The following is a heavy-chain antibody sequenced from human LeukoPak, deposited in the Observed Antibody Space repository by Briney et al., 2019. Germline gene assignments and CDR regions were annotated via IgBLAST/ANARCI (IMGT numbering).Heavy chain of an antibody. CDR3: ARAPPDWECSNSICYTWYFDL. V-gene: IGHV3-11*04. Sequence: PGGSLRLSCAASGFMFSDYYMSWIRQAPGKGLEWVSYISPSGSTIFCADSVKGRFTISRDNAKNSLFLQMNNLGGEDTAVYYCARAPPDWECSNSICYTWYFDLWGRGTLVTVSS. J-gene: IGHJ2*01. CDR2: ISPSGSTI. CDR1: GFMFSDYY. D-gene: IGHD2-2*02.